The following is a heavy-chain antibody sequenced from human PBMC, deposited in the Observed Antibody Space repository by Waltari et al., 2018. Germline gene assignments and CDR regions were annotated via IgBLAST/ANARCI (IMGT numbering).Heavy chain of an antibody. CDR3: AKAALDYYGSGAYFDH. V-gene: IGHV3-23*01. Sequence: EVQLLQSGGGLVQPGGSLRLSCAASGFTFSNYAMAWVRQTPGKGLEWVAGISIRGTCYADSVKGRLTLSRDNSKDPLDLQRKSLGADDTAVYYCAKAALDYYGSGAYFDHWGQGALVTVSS. CDR2: ISIRGT. D-gene: IGHD3-10*01. J-gene: IGHJ4*02. CDR1: GFTFSNYA.